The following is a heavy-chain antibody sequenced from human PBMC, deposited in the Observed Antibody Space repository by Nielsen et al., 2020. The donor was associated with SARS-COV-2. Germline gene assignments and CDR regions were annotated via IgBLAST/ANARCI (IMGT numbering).Heavy chain of an antibody. D-gene: IGHD1-7*01. V-gene: IGHV3-23*01. CDR2: IRGSGV. J-gene: IGHJ4*02. Sequence: GESLKISCAASGFTVSSNYMSWVRQAPGKGLEWVSTIRGSGVYADSVKGRFTISRDNSKDTLYLQLNSLRADDTAVYYCAKGDGGTYYFDYWGQGTLVTVSS. CDR1: GFTVSSNY. CDR3: AKGDGGTYYFDY.